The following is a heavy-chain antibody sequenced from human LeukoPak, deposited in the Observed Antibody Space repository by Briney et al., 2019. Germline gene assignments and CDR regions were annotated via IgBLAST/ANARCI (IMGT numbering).Heavy chain of an antibody. CDR1: GFSLSTSGMR. J-gene: IGHJ6*03. V-gene: IGHV2-70*04. CDR3: AWTPPTSTVAVADADYYYYMDV. CDR2: IDWDDDK. D-gene: IGHD6-19*01. Sequence: SGPTLVNPTQTLTLTCTFSGFSLSTSGMRVSWIRQPPGKALEWLARIDWDDDKFYSTSLKTRLTISKDTSKNQVVLTMTNMDPVDTATYYCAWTPPTSTVAVADADYYYYMDVWGKGTTVTVSS.